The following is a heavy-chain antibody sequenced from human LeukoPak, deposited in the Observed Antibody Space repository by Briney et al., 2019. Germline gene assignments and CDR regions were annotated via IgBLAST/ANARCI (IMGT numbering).Heavy chain of an antibody. Sequence: SGGSLRLSCAASGFIFSNYSMNWVRQAPGKGLEWVSSISSSSSHIYYADSVKRRLTISRDNAKNSLYLQIYSLRAQDTAVYYCARDTRFGALYDSSYHGMDVWGKGTTVTVSS. J-gene: IGHJ6*04. V-gene: IGHV3-21*01. D-gene: IGHD3-10*01. CDR2: ISSSSSHI. CDR1: GFIFSNYS. CDR3: ARDTRFGALYDSSYHGMDV.